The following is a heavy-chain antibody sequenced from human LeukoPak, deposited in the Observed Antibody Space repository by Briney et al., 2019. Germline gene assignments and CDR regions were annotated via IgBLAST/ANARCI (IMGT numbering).Heavy chain of an antibody. CDR2: IYYSGST. Sequence: PSETLSLTCTVSGGSISTYYWNWIRQPPGKGLEWIGYIYYSGSTNYNPSLTGRVTISVDTSKNQFSLKLSSVTAADTAVYYCAREGLRLGELSSPWGQGTLVTVSS. V-gene: IGHV4-59*12. CDR3: AREGLRLGELSSP. CDR1: GGSISTYY. D-gene: IGHD3-16*02. J-gene: IGHJ5*02.